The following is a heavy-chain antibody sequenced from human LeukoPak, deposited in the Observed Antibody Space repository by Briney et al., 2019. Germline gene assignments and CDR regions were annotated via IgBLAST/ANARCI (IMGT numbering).Heavy chain of an antibody. CDR1: GGSFSGYY. V-gene: IGHV4-34*01. CDR2: INHSGST. Sequence: SETLSLTCAVYGGSFSGYYWSWIRQPPGKGLEWIGEINHSGSTNYNPSLKSRVTISVDTSKNQFSLKLSSVTAADTAVYYCARGGGIAAAGTYLRFDYWGHGTLVTVSS. J-gene: IGHJ4*01. CDR3: ARGGGIAAAGTYLRFDY. D-gene: IGHD6-13*01.